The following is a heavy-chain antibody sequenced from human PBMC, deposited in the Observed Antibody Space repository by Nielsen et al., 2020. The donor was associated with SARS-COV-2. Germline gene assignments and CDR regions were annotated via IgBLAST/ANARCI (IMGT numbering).Heavy chain of an antibody. CDR2: INSDGSST. CDR1: GFTVSSYW. Sequence: GESLKISCAASGFTVSSYWMHWGRQAPGKGLVWVSRINSDGSSTSYADSVKGRFTISRDNAKNTLYLQMNSLRAEDTAVYYCARGAWITGIDYWGQGTLVTVSS. V-gene: IGHV3-74*01. D-gene: IGHD1-20*01. CDR3: ARGAWITGIDY. J-gene: IGHJ4*02.